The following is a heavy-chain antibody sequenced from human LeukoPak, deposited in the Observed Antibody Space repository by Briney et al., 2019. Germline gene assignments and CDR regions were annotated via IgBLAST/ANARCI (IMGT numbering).Heavy chain of an antibody. V-gene: IGHV3-23*01. Sequence: PGGSLRLSCAASGFTFSDYYMSWIRQAPGKGLEWVSAISGSGGSTYYADSVKGRFTISRDNSKNTLYLQMNSLRAGDTAVYYCAKALIDCSSTSCYPFDYWGQGTLVTVSS. CDR1: GFTFSDYY. CDR2: ISGSGGST. D-gene: IGHD2-2*01. CDR3: AKALIDCSSTSCYPFDY. J-gene: IGHJ4*02.